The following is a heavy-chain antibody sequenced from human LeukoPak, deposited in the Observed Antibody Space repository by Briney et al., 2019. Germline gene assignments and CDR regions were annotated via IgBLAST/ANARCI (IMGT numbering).Heavy chain of an antibody. CDR2: INHSGST. V-gene: IGHV4-34*01. Sequence: SETLSLTCAVYGGSFSGYYWSWIRQPPGKGLEWIGEINHSGSTNYNPSLKSRVTILVDTSKNQFSLKLSSVTAADTAVYYCARGGAAAGYYYYYYGMDVWGQGTTVTVSS. D-gene: IGHD6-13*01. CDR1: GGSFSGYY. J-gene: IGHJ6*02. CDR3: ARGGAAAGYYYYYYGMDV.